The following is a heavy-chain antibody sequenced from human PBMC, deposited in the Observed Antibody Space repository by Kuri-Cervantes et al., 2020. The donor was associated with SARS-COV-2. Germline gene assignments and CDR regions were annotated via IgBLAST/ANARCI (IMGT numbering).Heavy chain of an antibody. J-gene: IGHJ6*02. Sequence: SVKVSCKASGYTFTGYYMNWVRQAPGQGLEWMGGIIPIFGTANYAQKFQGRVTITADTSTSTAYMELSSLRSEDTSVYYCARSIAAPYGDYYYYYGMDFWGQGTTVTVSS. V-gene: IGHV1-69*06. D-gene: IGHD6-6*01. CDR1: GYTFTGYY. CDR3: ARSIAAPYGDYYYYYGMDF. CDR2: IIPIFGTA.